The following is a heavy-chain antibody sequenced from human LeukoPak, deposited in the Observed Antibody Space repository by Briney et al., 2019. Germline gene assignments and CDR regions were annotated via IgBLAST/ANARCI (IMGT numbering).Heavy chain of an antibody. CDR2: ISGSGGST. CDR1: GFTFSSYA. CDR3: AKDEGYDSSGSTFDY. J-gene: IGHJ4*02. V-gene: IGHV3-23*01. Sequence: GGSLRLSCAASGFTFSSYAMSWVRQAPGKGLEWVSAISGSGGSTYYADSVKGRFTISRDNPKNTLYLQMNSLRAEDTAVYYCAKDEGYDSSGSTFDYWGQGTLVTVSS. D-gene: IGHD3-22*01.